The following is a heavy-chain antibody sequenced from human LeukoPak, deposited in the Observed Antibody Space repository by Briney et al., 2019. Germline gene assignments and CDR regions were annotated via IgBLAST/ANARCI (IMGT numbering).Heavy chain of an antibody. Sequence: SETLSLTCTVSGGSISSSTYYWGWIRQPPGMGLEWIGYIYYSGSTNYNPSLKSRVTISVDTSKNQFSLKLSSVTAADTAVYYCARAGYSSSWYDYWGQGTLVTVSS. J-gene: IGHJ4*02. CDR1: GGSISSSTYY. D-gene: IGHD6-13*01. CDR3: ARAGYSSSWYDY. V-gene: IGHV4-61*05. CDR2: IYYSGST.